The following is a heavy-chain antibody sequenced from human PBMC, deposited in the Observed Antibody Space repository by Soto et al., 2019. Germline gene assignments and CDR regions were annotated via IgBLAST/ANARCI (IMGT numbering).Heavy chain of an antibody. CDR3: ATPYQLLRIAAFDI. CDR2: ISGSGGST. V-gene: IGHV3-23*01. Sequence: GSLRLSCAASGFTFSSYAMSWVRQAPGKGLEWVSAISGSGGSTYYADSVKGRFTISKDNSKNTLYLQMNSLRAEDTAVYYCATPYQLLRIAAFDIWGQGTMVTVSS. D-gene: IGHD2-2*01. CDR1: GFTFSSYA. J-gene: IGHJ3*02.